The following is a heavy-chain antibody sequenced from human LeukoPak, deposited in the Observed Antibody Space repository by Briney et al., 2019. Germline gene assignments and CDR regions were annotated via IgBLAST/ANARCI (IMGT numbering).Heavy chain of an antibody. CDR2: VYYSGST. V-gene: IGHV4-39*01. D-gene: IGHD1-26*01. Sequence: SETLSLTCTVSGGSISSSGYYWGWVRQPPGKGGEWIGSVYYSGSTYDNTSLKSRVTVSVDTSKNQFSLKLSSVTAADTAVYYCARHARSGDFDYWGQGTLVTVSS. CDR3: ARHARSGDFDY. CDR1: GGSISSSGYY. J-gene: IGHJ4*02.